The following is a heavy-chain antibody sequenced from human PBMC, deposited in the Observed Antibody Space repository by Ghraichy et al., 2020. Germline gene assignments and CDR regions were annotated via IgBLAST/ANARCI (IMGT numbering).Heavy chain of an antibody. D-gene: IGHD6-19*01. CDR3: ARASRQWLNYYYYYMDV. CDR2: IYYSGST. Sequence: SLNITCTVSGGSISSGGYYWSWIRQHPGKGLEWIGYIYYSGSTYYNPSLKSRVTISVDTSKNQFSLKLSSVTAADTAVYYCARASRQWLNYYYYYMDVWGKGTTVTVSS. J-gene: IGHJ6*03. V-gene: IGHV4-31*03. CDR1: GGSISSGGYY.